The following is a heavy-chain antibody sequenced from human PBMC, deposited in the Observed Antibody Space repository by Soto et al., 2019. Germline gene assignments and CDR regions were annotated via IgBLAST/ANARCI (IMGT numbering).Heavy chain of an antibody. CDR3: ARASPTYYDILTGYHHKINPGYYFDY. Sequence: QVQLQESGPGLVKPSETLSLTCTVSGGSISSYYWSWIRQPPGKGLEWIGYIYYSGSTNYNPSLKSRVTISVDTSKNQFSLKLSSVTAADTAVYYCARASPTYYDILTGYHHKINPGYYFDYWGQGTLVTVSS. J-gene: IGHJ4*02. D-gene: IGHD3-9*01. CDR1: GGSISSYY. CDR2: IYYSGST. V-gene: IGHV4-59*01.